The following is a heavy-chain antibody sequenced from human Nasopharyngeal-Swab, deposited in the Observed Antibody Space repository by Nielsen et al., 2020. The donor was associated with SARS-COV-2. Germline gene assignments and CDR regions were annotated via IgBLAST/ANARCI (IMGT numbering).Heavy chain of an antibody. J-gene: IGHJ4*02. D-gene: IGHD1-14*01. CDR3: AREFQFGDRCYFDY. CDR2: IYYSGST. V-gene: IGHV4-59*01. Sequence: WIRQPPGKGLEWIGYIYYSGSTNYNPSLKSRVTISVDTSKNQFSLKLSSVTAADTAVYYCAREFQFGDRCYFDYWGQGTLVTVSS.